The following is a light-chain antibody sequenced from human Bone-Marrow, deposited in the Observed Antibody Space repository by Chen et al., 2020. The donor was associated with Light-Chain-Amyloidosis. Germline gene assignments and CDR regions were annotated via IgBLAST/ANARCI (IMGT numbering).Light chain of an antibody. CDR1: NIGSTS. J-gene: IGLJ3*02. Sequence: SYVLTQPSSVSVAPGQTATIACGGNNIGSTSVLWYQQTPGQAPLLVVYDDSDRPSGIPERLAGCNSGNTATLTSSRVEAGDEADDYCQVWDRSSDRPVFGGGTKLTVL. CDR3: QVWDRSSDRPV. V-gene: IGLV3-21*02. CDR2: DDS.